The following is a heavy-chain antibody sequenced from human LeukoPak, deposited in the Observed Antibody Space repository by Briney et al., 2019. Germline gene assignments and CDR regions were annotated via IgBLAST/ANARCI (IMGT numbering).Heavy chain of an antibody. CDR2: IIPIFGTA. CDR1: GGTFSSYA. CDR3: ARASHPITTMVRGAYWDYFDY. V-gene: IGHV1-69*06. D-gene: IGHD3-10*01. Sequence: GASVKVSCKASGGTFSSYAISWVRQAPGQGLEWMGGIIPIFGTANYAQKFQGRVTITADKSTSTAYMELSSLRSEDTAVYYCARASHPITTMVRGAYWDYFDYWGQGTLVTVSS. J-gene: IGHJ4*02.